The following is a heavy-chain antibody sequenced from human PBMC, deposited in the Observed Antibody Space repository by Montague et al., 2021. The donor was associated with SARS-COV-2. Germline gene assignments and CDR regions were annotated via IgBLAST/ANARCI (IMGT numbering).Heavy chain of an antibody. J-gene: IGHJ4*02. CDR3: ARRMPQRSISGVIIHYSIDV. Sequence: SETLSLTRTVSGGSISSSSYYWGWLRQHPGKGLEWIGFIYYSGSTYHNPSLKSRLTISIDTSKNQFSLKLSSVTAADTAVYYCARRMPQRSISGVIIHYSIDVWGQGTLVTVSS. V-gene: IGHV4-39*01. CDR2: IYYSGST. D-gene: IGHD3-3*01. CDR1: GGSISSSSYY.